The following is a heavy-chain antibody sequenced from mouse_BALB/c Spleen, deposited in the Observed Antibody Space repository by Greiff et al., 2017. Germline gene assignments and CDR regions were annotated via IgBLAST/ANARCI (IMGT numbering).Heavy chain of an antibody. CDR2: IDPANGNT. V-gene: IGHV14-3*02. Sequence: VHVKQSGAELVKPGASVKLSCTASGFNIKDTYMHWVKQRPEQGLEWIGRIDPANGNTKYDPKFQGKATITADTSSNTAYLQLSSLTSEDTAVYYCARRSTTGYFDVWGAGTTVTVSS. J-gene: IGHJ1*01. CDR3: ARRSTTGYFDV. D-gene: IGHD1-1*01. CDR1: GFNIKDTY.